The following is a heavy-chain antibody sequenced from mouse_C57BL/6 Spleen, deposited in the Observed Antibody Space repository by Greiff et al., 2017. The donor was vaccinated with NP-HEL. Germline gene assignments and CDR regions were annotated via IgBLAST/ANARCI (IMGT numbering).Heavy chain of an antibody. CDR1: GFTFSDYG. D-gene: IGHD4-1*01. Sequence: EVKLVESGGGLVKPGGSLKLSCAASGFTFSDYGMHWVRQAPEKGLEWVAYISSGSSTIYYADTVKGRFTISRDNAKNTLFLQMTSLRSEDTAMDDCANNWAYAMDYWGQGTSVTVAS. J-gene: IGHJ4*01. V-gene: IGHV5-17*01. CDR2: ISSGSSTI. CDR3: ANNWAYAMDY.